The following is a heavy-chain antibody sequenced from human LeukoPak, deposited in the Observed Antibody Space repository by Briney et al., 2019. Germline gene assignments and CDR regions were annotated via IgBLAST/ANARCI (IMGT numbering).Heavy chain of an antibody. CDR1: GGSFSGYY. CDR3: ASSLRYNWNVFDY. Sequence: SETLSLTCAVYGGSFSGYYWSWIRQPPGKGLEWIGEINHSGSTNYNPSLKSRVTISVDTSKNQFSLKLSSVTAADTAVYYCASSLRYNWNVFDYWGQGTLVIVSS. D-gene: IGHD1-1*01. V-gene: IGHV4-34*01. J-gene: IGHJ4*02. CDR2: INHSGST.